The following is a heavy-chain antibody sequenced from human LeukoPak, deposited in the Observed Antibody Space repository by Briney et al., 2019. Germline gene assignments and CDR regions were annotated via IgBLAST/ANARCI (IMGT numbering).Heavy chain of an antibody. Sequence: SETLSLTCTVSGGSISSYYWSWIRQPPGKGLEWIGYIYYSGSTYYNPSLKSRVTMSVDTSKNQFSLKLSSVTAADTAVYYCARHTYGSGGLYYYYYYMDVWGKGTTVTISS. J-gene: IGHJ6*03. CDR3: ARHTYGSGGLYYYYYYMDV. D-gene: IGHD3-10*01. CDR2: IYYSGST. V-gene: IGHV4-59*04. CDR1: GGSISSYY.